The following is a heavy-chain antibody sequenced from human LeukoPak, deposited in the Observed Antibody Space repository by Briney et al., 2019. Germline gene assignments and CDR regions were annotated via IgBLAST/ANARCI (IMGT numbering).Heavy chain of an antibody. CDR1: GFTFSNFY. J-gene: IGHJ4*02. V-gene: IGHV3-7*05. CDR3: ARGPVYSGGRDLDY. Sequence: PGGSLRLSCAASGFTFSNFYMSWVRQAPGKGLEWVANIKQDASEKYYVDSVKGRFTISRDNAKNSLYLQINSLRAEDTAVYYCARGPVYSGGRDLDYWGQGTLVTVSS. CDR2: IKQDASEK. D-gene: IGHD6-19*01.